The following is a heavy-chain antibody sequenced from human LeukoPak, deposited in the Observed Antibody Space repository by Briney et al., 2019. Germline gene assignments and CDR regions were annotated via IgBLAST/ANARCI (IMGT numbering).Heavy chain of an antibody. CDR2: IIPIFGTA. V-gene: IGHV1-69*05. CDR3: ARGDSIFGVVINLGY. D-gene: IGHD3-3*01. Sequence: ASVKVSCKASGGTFSSYTISWVRQAPGQGLEWMGGIIPIFGTANYAQKFQGRVTITTDESTSTAYMELSSLRSEDTAVYYCARGDSIFGVVINLGYWGQGTLVTVSS. J-gene: IGHJ4*02. CDR1: GGTFSSYT.